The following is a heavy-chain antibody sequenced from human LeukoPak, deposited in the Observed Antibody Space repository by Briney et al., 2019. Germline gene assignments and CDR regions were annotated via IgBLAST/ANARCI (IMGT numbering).Heavy chain of an antibody. CDR3: AREPTVCDILTGSCYYFDY. CDR1: GGSISSSSYY. D-gene: IGHD3-9*01. J-gene: IGHJ4*02. V-gene: IGHV4-39*07. Sequence: SETLSLACTVSGGSISSSSYYWGWIRQPPGKGLEWIGSIYYSGSTYYNPSLKSRVTISVDTSKNQFSLKLSSVTAADTAVYYCAREPTVCDILTGSCYYFDYWGQGTLVTVSS. CDR2: IYYSGST.